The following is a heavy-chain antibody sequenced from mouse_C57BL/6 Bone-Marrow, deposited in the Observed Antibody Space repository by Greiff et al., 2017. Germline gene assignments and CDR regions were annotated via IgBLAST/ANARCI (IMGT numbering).Heavy chain of an antibody. J-gene: IGHJ2*01. CDR1: GYTFTSYW. Sequence: QVQLQQPGAELVMPGASVKLSCKASGYTFTSYWMYWVKQRPGQGLEWIGEIDPSDSYTNYNQKFKGKFTLTVDKSSSTAYMQLSSLTSEDSAVYYCASRFYYGSSYEYYFDYWGQGTTLTVSS. D-gene: IGHD1-1*01. CDR2: IDPSDSYT. CDR3: ASRFYYGSSYEYYFDY. V-gene: IGHV1-69*01.